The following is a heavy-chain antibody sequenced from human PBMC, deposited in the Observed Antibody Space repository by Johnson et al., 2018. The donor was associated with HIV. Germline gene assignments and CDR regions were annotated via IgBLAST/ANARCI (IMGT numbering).Heavy chain of an antibody. CDR1: GFTFSNAW. D-gene: IGHD1-26*01. J-gene: IGHJ3*02. V-gene: IGHV3-15*01. CDR2: IKSNTDGGTT. CDR3: TTPSGSYVYSYDAFDI. Sequence: VQLVESGGGLVKPGGSLRLSCATSGFTFSNAWMSWVRQAPGKGLEWVGRIKSNTDGGTTDYAAPVKGRFTISRDDSKNTLYLQMNSLKTEDTAVYYCTTPSGSYVYSYDAFDIWGQGTMVTVSS.